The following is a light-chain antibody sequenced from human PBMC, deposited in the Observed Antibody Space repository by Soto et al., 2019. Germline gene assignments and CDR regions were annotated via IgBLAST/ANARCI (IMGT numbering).Light chain of an antibody. Sequence: DIQMTQSPSSLSASVGDRITITCKASQDINKYLNWYRHKLGQAPKLLIYDASNLQRGVPSRFSGSGSGTHFTLTITSLQSEDFATYYCQQSENGPLTFGGGTKVEIK. CDR1: QDINKY. CDR2: DAS. J-gene: IGKJ4*01. V-gene: IGKV1-33*01. CDR3: QQSENGPLT.